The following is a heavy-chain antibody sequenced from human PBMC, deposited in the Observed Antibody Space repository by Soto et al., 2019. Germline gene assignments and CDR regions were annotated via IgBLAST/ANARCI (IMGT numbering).Heavy chain of an antibody. V-gene: IGHV1-18*04. D-gene: IGHD2-15*01. J-gene: IGHJ6*02. Sequence: SVKVSCKASGYTFTSYGISWVRQAPGQGLEWMGWISAYNGNTNYAQKLQGRVTMTTDTSTSTAYMELRSLRSDDTAVYYCARTGGLRIRRCSVGSCYSFPHYYYYYGMDVWG. CDR1: GYTFTSYG. CDR2: ISAYNGNT. CDR3: ARTGGLRIRRCSVGSCYSFPHYYYYYGMDV.